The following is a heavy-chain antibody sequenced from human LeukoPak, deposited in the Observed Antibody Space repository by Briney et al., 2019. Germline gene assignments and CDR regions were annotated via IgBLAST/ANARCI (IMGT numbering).Heavy chain of an antibody. CDR3: AKDGAHYYGSGSYLC. D-gene: IGHD3-10*01. CDR2: INPDGSTT. V-gene: IGHV3-74*01. Sequence: GGSLRLSCAASGFSFSRYWIHWVRQAPGKGLEWVSRINPDGSTTTYADSVKGRFTISRDNAENSLYLQMNSLRAEDTALYYCAKDGAHYYGSGSYLCWGQGTLVTVSS. CDR1: GFSFSRYW. J-gene: IGHJ4*02.